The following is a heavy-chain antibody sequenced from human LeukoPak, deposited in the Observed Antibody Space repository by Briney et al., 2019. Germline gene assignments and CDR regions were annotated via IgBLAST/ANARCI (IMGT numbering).Heavy chain of an antibody. CDR2: LNPSGGSS. CDR3: ASVYKHGMDV. J-gene: IGHJ6*02. CDR1: GYTVTSYY. Sequence: ASVKVSCKASGYTVTSYYMHWVRQAPGQGLEWMAILNPSGGSSNYAQKFQGRATLTRATSTGTVYMELSSLRSEDTAVYYCASVYKHGMDVWGQGTTVIVSS. V-gene: IGHV1-46*01. D-gene: IGHD5-24*01.